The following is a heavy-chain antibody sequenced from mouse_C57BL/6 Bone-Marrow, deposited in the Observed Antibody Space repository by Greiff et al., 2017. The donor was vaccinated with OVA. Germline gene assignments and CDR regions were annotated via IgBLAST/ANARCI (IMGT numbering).Heavy chain of an antibody. CDR1: GFTFKNTY. D-gene: IGHD1-1*01. J-gene: IGHJ4*01. CDR2: IDPANDNT. CDR3: ARGNFGSSFYAMDY. Sequence: EVKLMESVAELVRPGASVKLSCTASGFTFKNTYMHWVQQRPEQGLEWIGRIDPANDNTKYAPKFQGKATMTADTSSNTAYLQLSSLSSEDTAVYCCARGNFGSSFYAMDYWGKGTSVTVSS. V-gene: IGHV14-3*01.